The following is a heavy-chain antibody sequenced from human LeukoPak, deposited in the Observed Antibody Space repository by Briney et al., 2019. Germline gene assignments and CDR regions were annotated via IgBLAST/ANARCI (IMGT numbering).Heavy chain of an antibody. J-gene: IGHJ4*02. D-gene: IGHD1-1*01. CDR3: ARETADLGRSLDY. CDR1: GGSIRSYF. CDR2: IYTNGIT. Sequence: NPSVTLPLTCTVTGGSIRSYFWTWFQKPAGKGRDWIGRIYTNGITNCNPSLKSRVTMALDTSKNQFSLNLTSVTAADTAVYYCARETADLGRSLDYWGQGTLVTVSS. V-gene: IGHV4-4*07.